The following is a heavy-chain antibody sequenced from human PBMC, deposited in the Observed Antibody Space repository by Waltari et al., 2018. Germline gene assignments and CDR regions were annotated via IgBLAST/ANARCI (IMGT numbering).Heavy chain of an antibody. CDR3: ARAHYGMNV. V-gene: IGHV3-7*01. J-gene: IGHJ6*02. Sequence: EVQLVESGGGLVQPGGSLRLSCATSGFTFTHYWMPWVRQAPGKGLEWVANIKEDGSETYYVDSVKGRFTISRDNARKSMYLQMNSLRAEDTAVYYCARAHYGMNVWGQGTTVTVSS. CDR1: GFTFTHYW. CDR2: IKEDGSET.